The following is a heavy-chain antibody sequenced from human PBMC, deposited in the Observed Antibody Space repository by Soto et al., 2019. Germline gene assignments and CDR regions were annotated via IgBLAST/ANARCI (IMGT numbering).Heavy chain of an antibody. V-gene: IGHV3-23*01. CDR2: ISGSGGST. CDR3: AKCLKPGIAAAVPDFDY. D-gene: IGHD6-13*01. CDR1: GFTFSSYA. Sequence: GGSLRLSCAASGFTFSSYAMSWVRQAPGKGLEWVSAISGSGGSTYYADSVKGRFTISRDNSKNTLYLQMNSLRAEDTAVYYCAKCLKPGIAAAVPDFDYWGQGTLVTVSS. J-gene: IGHJ4*02.